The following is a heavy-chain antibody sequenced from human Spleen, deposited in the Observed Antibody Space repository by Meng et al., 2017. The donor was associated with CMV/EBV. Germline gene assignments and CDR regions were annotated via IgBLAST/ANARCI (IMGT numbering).Heavy chain of an antibody. J-gene: IGHJ4*02. CDR1: GESFTDAF. V-gene: IGHV4-34*01. D-gene: IGHD3-22*01. CDR2: TSHGGVS. Sequence: SQTLSLTCAVYGESFTDAFWTWLRQPPGQGLQWIGETSHGGVSNYNPSLKSRVTFSVDTSKKQFSPRLTSETAADTAVYYCGRVPARFYSGYLDYWSQGTLVTVSS. CDR3: GRVPARFYSGYLDY.